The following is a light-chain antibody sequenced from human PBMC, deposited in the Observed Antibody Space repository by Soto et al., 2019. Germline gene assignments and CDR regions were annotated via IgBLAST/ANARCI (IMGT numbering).Light chain of an antibody. J-gene: IGKJ1*01. CDR2: AAS. CDR3: QQCHRYLT. Sequence: DIQMTQSPSTLSASVGDRVTITCRASESMSNCVAWYQQKPGKAPNLLISAASSLQSGVPSRFSGSASGTEFTLTISSLQPDDIATYYCQQCHRYLTFGQGTKVDI. CDR1: ESMSNC. V-gene: IGKV1-5*01.